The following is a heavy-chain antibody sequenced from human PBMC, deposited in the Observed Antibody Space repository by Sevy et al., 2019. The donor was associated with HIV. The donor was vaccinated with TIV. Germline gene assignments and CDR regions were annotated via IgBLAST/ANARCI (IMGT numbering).Heavy chain of an antibody. D-gene: IGHD1-7*01. CDR3: AAGTGTSDFDY. V-gene: IGHV3-15*01. CDR2: IKSKTDAATR. J-gene: IGHJ4*02. CDR1: GFTFSEAW. Sequence: GGPLRLSCAASGFTFSEAWMSWVRQAPGKGLEWVGRIKSKTDAATRDFAAPVRGRFSISRDDSANTVYLVMNNLKPEDTGVYYRAAGTGTSDFDYWGQGTLVTVSS.